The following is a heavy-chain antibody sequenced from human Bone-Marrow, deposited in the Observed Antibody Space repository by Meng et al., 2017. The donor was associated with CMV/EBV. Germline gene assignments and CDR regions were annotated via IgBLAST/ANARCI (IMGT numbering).Heavy chain of an antibody. CDR1: GFTFSSYG. CDR3: AKEPTIFGRVIPPYYFDS. J-gene: IGHJ4*02. Sequence: GGSLRLSCGASGFTFSSYGMHWVRQAPGKGLEWVAFIWYDGSNKYFADSVKGRFTISRDNSKNTLYLQMNSLRAEDTAVYYCAKEPTIFGRVIPPYYFDSWGQGTLVTVSS. D-gene: IGHD3/OR15-3a*01. CDR2: IWYDGSNK. V-gene: IGHV3-30*02.